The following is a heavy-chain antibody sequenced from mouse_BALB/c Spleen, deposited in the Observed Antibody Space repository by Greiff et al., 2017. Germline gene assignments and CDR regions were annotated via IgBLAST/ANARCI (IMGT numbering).Heavy chain of an antibody. CDR2: ISSGGSYT. V-gene: IGHV5-9-4*01. CDR3: ASGYDYEAY. D-gene: IGHD2-4*01. J-gene: IGHJ3*01. CDR1: GFTFSSYA. Sequence: EVQLVESGGGLVKPGGSLKLSCAASGFTFSSYAMSWVRQSPEKRLEWVAEISSGGSYTYYPDTVTGRFTISRDNAKNTLYLEMSSLRSEDTAMYYCASGYDYEAYWGQGTLVTVSA.